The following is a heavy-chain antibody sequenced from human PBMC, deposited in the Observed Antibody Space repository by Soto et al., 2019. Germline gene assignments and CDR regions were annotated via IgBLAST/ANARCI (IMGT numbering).Heavy chain of an antibody. D-gene: IGHD6-19*01. J-gene: IGHJ5*02. CDR1: GFNFRNYA. V-gene: IGHV3-23*01. Sequence: EVQLLESGGGLVQPGGSLRLSCAASGFNFRNYAMSWVRQAPGKGLEWVSTISSGDAFTYYADSVKGRFTISRDYSKSTLYLKMNTLRAEDTAVYYCAKDRQDSSFSWGQGTLVTVSS. CDR3: AKDRQDSSFS. CDR2: ISSGDAFT.